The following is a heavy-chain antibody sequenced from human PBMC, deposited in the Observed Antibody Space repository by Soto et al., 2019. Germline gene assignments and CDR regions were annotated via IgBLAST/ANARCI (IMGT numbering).Heavy chain of an antibody. V-gene: IGHV3-23*01. D-gene: IGHD2-2*01. J-gene: IGHJ6*03. Sequence: PGGSLRLSCAASGFTFSSYAMSWVRQAPGKGLEWVSAISGSGGSTYYADSVKGRFTISRDNSKNTLYLQMNSLRAEDTAVYYCAKSRRVVVPAARSPVHYYYYMDVWGKGTTVTVSS. CDR3: AKSRRVVVPAARSPVHYYYYMDV. CDR1: GFTFSSYA. CDR2: ISGSGGST.